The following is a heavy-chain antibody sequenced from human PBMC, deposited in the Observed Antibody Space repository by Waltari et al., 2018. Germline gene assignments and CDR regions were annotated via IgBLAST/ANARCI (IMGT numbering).Heavy chain of an antibody. J-gene: IGHJ6*02. CDR2: IYYSGST. CDR1: GGSISSSSYY. CDR3: ARRLDYDYYYGMDV. Sequence: QLQLQESGPGLVKPSETLSLTCTVSGGSISSSSYYWGWIRPPPGKGLEWIGSIYYSGSTYYNPSLKSRVTISVDTSKNQFSLKLSSVTAADTAVYYCARRLDYDYYYGMDVWGQGTTVTVSS. V-gene: IGHV4-39*01.